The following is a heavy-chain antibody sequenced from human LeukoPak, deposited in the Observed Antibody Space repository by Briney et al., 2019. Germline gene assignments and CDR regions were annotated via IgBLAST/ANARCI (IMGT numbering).Heavy chain of an antibody. CDR2: ISGGGSAT. CDR3: AGGAGVYYYGMDV. J-gene: IGHJ6*02. Sequence: GGSLRLSCAASGFTFSNYGLSWVRQAPGKGLEWVSAISGGGSATYYADSVRGRFTISRDNSKNTLFLQVNTLRADDTAVYYCAGGAGVYYYGMDVWGQGTSVTVSS. V-gene: IGHV3-23*01. CDR1: GFTFSNYG.